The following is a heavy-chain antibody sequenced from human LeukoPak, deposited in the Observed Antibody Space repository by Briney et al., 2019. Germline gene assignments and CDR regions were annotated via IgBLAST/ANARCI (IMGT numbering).Heavy chain of an antibody. CDR1: GGSISSGGYS. J-gene: IGHJ4*02. V-gene: IGHV4-30-2*01. CDR3: ARAITIFGVVNYFDY. CDR2: IYHSGST. Sequence: PSETLSLTCAVSGGSISSGGYSWSWIRQPPGKGLEWIGYIYHSGSTYYNPSLKSRVTISVDRSKNQFSLKLSSVTAADTAVYYCARAITIFGVVNYFDYWGQGTLVTVSS. D-gene: IGHD3-3*01.